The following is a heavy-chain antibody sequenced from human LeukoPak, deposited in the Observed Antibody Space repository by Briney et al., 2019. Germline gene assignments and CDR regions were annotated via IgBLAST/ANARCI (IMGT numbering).Heavy chain of an antibody. D-gene: IGHD3-22*01. J-gene: IGHJ4*02. Sequence: PSQTLSLTCTVSGGSISSYYWSWIRQPPGKGLEWIGYIYYSGSTNYNPSLKSRVTISVDTSKNQFSLKLSSVTAADTAVYYCARVEGYYYDSSGTLGHIFDYWGQGTLVTVSS. CDR1: GGSISSYY. V-gene: IGHV4-59*08. CDR3: ARVEGYYYDSSGTLGHIFDY. CDR2: IYYSGST.